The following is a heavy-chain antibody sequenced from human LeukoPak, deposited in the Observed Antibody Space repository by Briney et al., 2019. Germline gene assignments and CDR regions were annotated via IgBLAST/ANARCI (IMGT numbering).Heavy chain of an antibody. J-gene: IGHJ4*02. CDR1: GFTFSSYW. D-gene: IGHD1-1*01. V-gene: IGHV3-7*01. CDR2: IKQDGSEK. CDR3: ARDRGTTGTLYYFDY. Sequence: GGSLRLSCAAFGFTFSSYWMSWVRQAPGKGLEWVANIKQDGSEKYYVDSVKGRFTISRDNAKNSLYLQMNSLRAEDTAVYYCARDRGTTGTLYYFDYWGQGTLVTVSS.